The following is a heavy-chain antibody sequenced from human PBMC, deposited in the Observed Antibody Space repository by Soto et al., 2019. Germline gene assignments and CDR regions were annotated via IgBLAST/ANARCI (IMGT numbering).Heavy chain of an antibody. V-gene: IGHV4-4*02. CDR1: SGSISSSNW. CDR3: ARAGCSGGSCKYDAFDI. Sequence: QVQLQESGPGLVKPSGTLSLTCAVSSGSISSSNWWSWVRQPPGKGLEWIGEIYRSGSTNYNPSLKSRVTISVDKSKNQFSLKLSSVTAADTAVYYCARAGCSGGSCKYDAFDIWGQGTMVTVSS. D-gene: IGHD2-15*01. J-gene: IGHJ3*02. CDR2: IYRSGST.